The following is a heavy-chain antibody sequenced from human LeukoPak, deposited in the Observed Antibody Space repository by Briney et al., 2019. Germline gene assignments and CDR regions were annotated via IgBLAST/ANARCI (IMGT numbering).Heavy chain of an antibody. CDR1: GFTFSSYS. D-gene: IGHD2/OR15-2a*01. CDR3: AREGRRGFLRRYYGMDV. CDR2: ISSSSSYI. V-gene: IGHV3-21*01. J-gene: IGHJ6*02. Sequence: GGSLRLSCAASGFTFSSYSMNWVRQAPGKGLEWVSSISSSSSYIYYADSVKGRFTISRDNAKTSLYLQMNSLRAEDTAVYYCAREGRRGFLRRYYGMDVWGQGTTVTVSS.